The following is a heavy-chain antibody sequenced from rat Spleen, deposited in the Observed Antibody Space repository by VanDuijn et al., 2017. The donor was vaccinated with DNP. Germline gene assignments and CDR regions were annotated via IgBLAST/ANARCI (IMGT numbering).Heavy chain of an antibody. CDR1: GFTFKNYW. CDR3: ARGATGE. J-gene: IGHJ3*01. Sequence: EAQVVESGGDLVQPGGSLKLSCVTSGFTFKNYWMTWIRQVPGKGLEWVAAITSSGGSTYYPDSVKGRFTISRDNAKSTLYLQMNSLRSEDTATYYCARGATGEWGQGTLVTVSS. V-gene: IGHV5-31*01. D-gene: IGHD1-11*01. CDR2: ITSSGGST.